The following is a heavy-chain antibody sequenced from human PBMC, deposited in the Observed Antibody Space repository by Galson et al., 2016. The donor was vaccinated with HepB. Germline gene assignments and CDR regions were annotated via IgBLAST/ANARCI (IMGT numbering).Heavy chain of an antibody. CDR3: ARDRRGYDTYFDN. CDR1: GFTFSDYY. J-gene: IGHJ4*02. V-gene: IGHV3-11*06. CDR2: ISSSSSYT. Sequence: SLRLSCAASGFTFSDYYMSWIRQAPGKGLAWVSYISSSSSYTNYAGSVEGRFTISRDNAKNSLYLQMNSLRAEDTAVYYCARDRRGYDTYFDNWGQGTLVTVSS. D-gene: IGHD5-12*01.